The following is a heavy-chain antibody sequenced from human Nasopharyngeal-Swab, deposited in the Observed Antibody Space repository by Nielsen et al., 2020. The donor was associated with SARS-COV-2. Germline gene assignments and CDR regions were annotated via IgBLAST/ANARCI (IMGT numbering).Heavy chain of an antibody. D-gene: IGHD3-3*02. J-gene: IGHJ6*04. CDR3: ARGEISAV. Sequence: WIRQPPGKGLEWVANIKQDGGEKYYVDSVKGRFTISRDNAKNSLYLQMNSLRAEDTAVYYCARGEISAVWGKGTTVTVSS. V-gene: IGHV3-7*01. CDR2: IKQDGGEK.